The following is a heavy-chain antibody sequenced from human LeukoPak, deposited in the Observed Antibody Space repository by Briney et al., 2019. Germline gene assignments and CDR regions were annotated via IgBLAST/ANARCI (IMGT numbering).Heavy chain of an antibody. Sequence: SETLSLTCSVSGYSISSAYYWGWIRQPPGKGLEWIGTMYHSGSTNYNPSLKSRVTISVDTSKNQFSLKLSSVTAANTAVYFCARGFRGDIFDYWGQGTLVTVSS. CDR1: GYSISSAYY. D-gene: IGHD2-15*01. CDR2: MYHSGST. V-gene: IGHV4-38-2*02. J-gene: IGHJ4*02. CDR3: ARGFRGDIFDY.